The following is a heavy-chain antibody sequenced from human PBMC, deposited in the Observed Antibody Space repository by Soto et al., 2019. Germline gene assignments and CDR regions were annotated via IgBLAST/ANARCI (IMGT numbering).Heavy chain of an antibody. CDR3: ARDPGIAAAGVYYYYYGMDV. CDR1: GGTFSSYA. D-gene: IGHD6-13*01. Sequence: GASVKVSCKASGGTFSSYAISWVRQAPGQGLEWMGGIIPIFGTANYAQKFQGRVTITADESTSTAYMELGSLRSEDTAVYYCARDPGIAAAGVYYYYYGMDVWGQGTTVTVSS. CDR2: IIPIFGTA. V-gene: IGHV1-69*13. J-gene: IGHJ6*02.